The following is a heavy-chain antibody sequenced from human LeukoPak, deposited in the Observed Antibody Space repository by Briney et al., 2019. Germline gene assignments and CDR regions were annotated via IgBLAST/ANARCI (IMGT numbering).Heavy chain of an antibody. D-gene: IGHD6-19*01. V-gene: IGHV3-48*03. CDR2: ISGSGSSV. CDR1: GFTLSSYG. CDR3: ARRSVGSPHFDY. J-gene: IGHJ4*02. Sequence: GGSLRLSCAASGFTLSSYGMNWGRQAPGKGLEWVSHISGSGSSVYYADSVKGRFTISRDNAKNSLYLQMNSLRAEDTALYYCARRSVGSPHFDYWGQGTLVTVSS.